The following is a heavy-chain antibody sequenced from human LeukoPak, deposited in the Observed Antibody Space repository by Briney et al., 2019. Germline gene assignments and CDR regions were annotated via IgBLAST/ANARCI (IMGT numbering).Heavy chain of an antibody. CDR2: IYTSGNT. V-gene: IGHV4-4*07. Sequence: PSETLSLTCTVSGGSISSYYWSWIRQPAGKGLEWIGRIYTSGNTNYNPSLKSRVTMSVDTSKNQFSLKLSSVTAADTAVYYGARDTITMVQGVWAFDIWGQGTMVTVSS. D-gene: IGHD3-10*01. CDR1: GGSISSYY. J-gene: IGHJ3*02. CDR3: ARDTITMVQGVWAFDI.